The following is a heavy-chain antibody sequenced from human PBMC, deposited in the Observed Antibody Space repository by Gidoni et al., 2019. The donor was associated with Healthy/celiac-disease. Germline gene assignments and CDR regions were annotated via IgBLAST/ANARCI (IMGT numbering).Heavy chain of an antibody. Sequence: EVQLVESGGGLVQPGGSLRLSCAASGFTFSSYWRHWVRQAPGKGLVWVSRINSDGSSTSYADSVKGRFTISRDNAKNTLYLQMNSLRAEDTAVYYCARSYCGGDCYSNFDYWGQGTLVTVSS. D-gene: IGHD2-21*02. CDR3: ARSYCGGDCYSNFDY. J-gene: IGHJ4*02. CDR1: GFTFSSYW. V-gene: IGHV3-74*01. CDR2: INSDGSST.